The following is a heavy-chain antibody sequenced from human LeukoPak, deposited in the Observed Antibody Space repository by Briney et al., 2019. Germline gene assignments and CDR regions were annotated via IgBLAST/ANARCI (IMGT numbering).Heavy chain of an antibody. V-gene: IGHV3-74*01. D-gene: IGHD3-10*01. J-gene: IGHJ4*02. Sequence: GGSLRLSCAASGFTFSTYCMHWVRQAPGTGLVWVSRIKSDGSNSNYADCVKGRFTISRDNAKNTLYLQMNSLRAEDTAVYHCVRVGGRSSIGGDCWGQGTLVTVSS. CDR1: GFTFSTYC. CDR3: VRVGGRSSIGGDC. CDR2: IKSDGSNS.